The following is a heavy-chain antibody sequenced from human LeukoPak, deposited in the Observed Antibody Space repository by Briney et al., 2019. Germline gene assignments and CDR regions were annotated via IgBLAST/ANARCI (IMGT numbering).Heavy chain of an antibody. D-gene: IGHD3-16*01. V-gene: IGHV5-51*01. CDR2: IHASDSET. CDR1: GYSFTKYW. Sequence: GESLKISCLDSGYSFTKYWIGWVRQLPGKGLEWVGIIHASDSETVYSPSFQGQVTISADRSISTAFLQWSSLKASDTAIYYCARAYHGNHFWEFDPRGQGTLVTVSS. CDR3: ARAYHGNHFWEFDP. J-gene: IGHJ5*02.